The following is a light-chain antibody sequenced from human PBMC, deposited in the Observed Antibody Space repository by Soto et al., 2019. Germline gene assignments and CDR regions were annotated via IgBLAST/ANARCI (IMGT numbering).Light chain of an antibody. J-gene: IGLJ1*01. V-gene: IGLV1-51*01. CDR2: DND. CDR1: SSNIENNY. CDR3: GTWDTSLSVGV. Sequence: QSALTQPPSVSAAPGQKVTISCSGTSSNIENNYVFWYQQLPGTAPKLLIYDNDKRPSGIPDRFSGSKSGTSATLDITGLQTGDEADYYCGTWDTSLSVGVFGSGTKVTVL.